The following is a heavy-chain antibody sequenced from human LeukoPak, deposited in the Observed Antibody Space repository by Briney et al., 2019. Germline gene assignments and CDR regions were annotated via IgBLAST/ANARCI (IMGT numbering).Heavy chain of an antibody. J-gene: IGHJ4*02. D-gene: IGHD3-16*01. CDR3: ARDIWNLRLIYY. CDR2: INPNSGDT. V-gene: IGHV1-2*02. CDR1: GYTFTDYY. Sequence: PSVKVSCKASGYTFTDYYLHWVRQAPGQGLEWMGWINPNSGDTKYAQNFQGRVTMTGDTSISTGYKELSGLTSDDTAVYYCARDIWNLRLIYYWGQGTLVTVSS.